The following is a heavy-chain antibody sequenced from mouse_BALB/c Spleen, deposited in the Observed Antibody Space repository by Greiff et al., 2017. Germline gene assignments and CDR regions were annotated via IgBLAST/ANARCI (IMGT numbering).Heavy chain of an antibody. D-gene: IGHD1-1*01. CDR1: GFAFSSYD. J-gene: IGHJ2*01. CDR3: ARHAGSSQYYFDY. Sequence: EVQVVESGGGLVKPGGSLKLSCAASGFAFSSYDMSWVRQTPEKRLEWVAYISSGGGSTYYPDTVKGRFTISRDNAKNTLYLQMSSLKSEDTAMYYCARHAGSSQYYFDYWGQGTTLTVSS. CDR2: ISSGGGST. V-gene: IGHV5-12-1*01.